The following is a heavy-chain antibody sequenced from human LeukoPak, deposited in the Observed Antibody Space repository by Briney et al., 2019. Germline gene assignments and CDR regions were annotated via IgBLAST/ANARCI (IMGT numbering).Heavy chain of an antibody. CDR3: ARDMGYHYGSYFDD. Sequence: GGSLRLSCAASGFTVSGNYMSWVRQAPGKGLEWVSVIYSGANTYYADSVKGRFTISTDASKNTLYLQMNSLRAEDTAVYYCARDMGYHYGSYFDDWGQGTLVTVSS. V-gene: IGHV3-53*01. J-gene: IGHJ4*02. CDR1: GFTVSGNY. D-gene: IGHD5-18*01. CDR2: IYSGANT.